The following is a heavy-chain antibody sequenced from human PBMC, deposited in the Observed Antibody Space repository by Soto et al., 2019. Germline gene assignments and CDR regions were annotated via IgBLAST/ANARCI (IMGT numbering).Heavy chain of an antibody. V-gene: IGHV4-4*02. CDR3: ARNEGGYGFDY. J-gene: IGHJ4*02. D-gene: IGHD5-12*01. CDR1: GFSSSSSNW. Sequence: SETLSLTCAFSGFSSSSSNWWIWVRQPPGKGLEWIGEIYHSGSTNYNPSLKSRVTISVDKSKNQFSLKLSSVTAADTAVYYCARNEGGYGFDYWGQGTLVTVSS. CDR2: IYHSGST.